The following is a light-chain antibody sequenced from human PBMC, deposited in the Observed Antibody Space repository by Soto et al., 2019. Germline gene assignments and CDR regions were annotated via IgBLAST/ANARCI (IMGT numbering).Light chain of an antibody. J-gene: IGLJ2*01. CDR3: CSYAGSSTLV. V-gene: IGLV2-23*01. CDR1: SSDVGSYNL. Sequence: QSVLTQPASVSGSPGQSITLSYTGTSSDVGSYNLVSWYQQYPGKAPKLMIYEGSKRPSGVSNRFSGSKSGNTASLTISGLQAEDEADYYCCSYAGSSTLVFGGGTKLTVL. CDR2: EGS.